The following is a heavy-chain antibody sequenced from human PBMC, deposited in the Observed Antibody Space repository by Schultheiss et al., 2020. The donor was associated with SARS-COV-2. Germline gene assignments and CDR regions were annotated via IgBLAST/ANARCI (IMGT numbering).Heavy chain of an antibody. J-gene: IGHJ5*02. CDR2: IIPIFGTA. CDR3: ARDLRRYCSSTSCYRFDP. V-gene: IGHV1-69*13. CDR1: GYTFTSYA. D-gene: IGHD2-2*02. Sequence: SVKVSCKASGYTFTSYAISWVRQAPGQGLEWMGGIIPIFGTANYAQKFQGRVTITADESTSTVYMELSSLRSEDTAVYYCARDLRRYCSSTSCYRFDPWGQGTLVTVSS.